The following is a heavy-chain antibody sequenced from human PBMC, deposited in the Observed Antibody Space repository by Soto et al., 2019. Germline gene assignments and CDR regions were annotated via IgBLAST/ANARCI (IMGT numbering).Heavy chain of an antibody. V-gene: IGHV3-72*01. CDR3: VGWRQGAAEC. J-gene: IGHJ4*02. Sequence: GGSLRLSCVASGFIMTDHYIDWVRQAPGKGLEWVGRTKSKADSFTTEYAASVKGRLTISRDESRNTLYLGMNSLKVEDTAVYYCVGWRQGAAECWGQGTRVTVSS. CDR1: GFIMTDHY. CDR2: TKSKADSFTT. D-gene: IGHD2-15*01.